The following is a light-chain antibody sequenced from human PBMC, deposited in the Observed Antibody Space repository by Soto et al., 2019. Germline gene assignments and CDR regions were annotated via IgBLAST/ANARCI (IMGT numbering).Light chain of an antibody. CDR2: EVH. Sequence: QSALTQPPSASGSLGQSVTFSCTGTSSDVGGYNYVSWYQQHPGKAPKLIIYEVHKRPSGVPDRFSGSKSGNTASLTISGLQAEDEAYYYCCSYAGSSYYVFGSGTKVTVL. J-gene: IGLJ1*01. CDR3: CSYAGSSYYV. CDR1: SSDVGGYNY. V-gene: IGLV2-8*01.